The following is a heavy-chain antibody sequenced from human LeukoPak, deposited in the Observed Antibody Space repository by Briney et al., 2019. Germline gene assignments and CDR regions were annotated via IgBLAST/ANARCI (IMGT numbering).Heavy chain of an antibody. V-gene: IGHV1-2*02. CDR3: AGIIAVAGRENFDY. J-gene: IGHJ4*02. D-gene: IGHD6-19*01. CDR1: GYTFTGYY. Sequence: ASVKVSCKASGYTFTGYYMHWVRQAPGQGLEWMGWINPNSGGTNYAQKFQGRVTMTRDTSISTAYMELSRLRSDDTAVYYCAGIIAVAGRENFDYWGQGTLVTVSS. CDR2: INPNSGGT.